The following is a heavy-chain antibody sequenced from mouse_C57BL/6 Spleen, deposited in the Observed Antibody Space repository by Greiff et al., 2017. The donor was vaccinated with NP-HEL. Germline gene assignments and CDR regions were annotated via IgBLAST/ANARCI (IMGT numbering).Heavy chain of an antibody. J-gene: IGHJ4*01. Sequence: QVQLQQPGAELVKPGASVKMSCKASGYTFTSYWITWVKQRPGQGLEWIGDIYPGSGSTNYNEKFKGKATLTVDTSSSTAYMQLSSLTSEDAAVYYCARLESHGGYDAMDYWGQGTSVTVSS. CDR3: ARLESHGGYDAMDY. V-gene: IGHV1-55*01. CDR2: IYPGSGST. CDR1: GYTFTSYW.